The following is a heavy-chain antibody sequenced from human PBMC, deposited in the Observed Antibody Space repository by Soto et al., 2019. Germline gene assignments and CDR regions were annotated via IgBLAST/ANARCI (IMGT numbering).Heavy chain of an antibody. V-gene: IGHV3-23*01. CDR3: AKVAPGYCTNGVCYKGGFDY. D-gene: IGHD2-8*01. CDR2: ISGSGGST. J-gene: IGHJ4*02. CDR1: GFTFSSYA. Sequence: EVQLLESGGGLVQPGGSLRLSCAASGFTFSSYAMSWVRHAPGKGLEWVSAISGSGGSTYYADSVKGRFTISRDNSKITLYLQMNSLRAEDTAVYYCAKVAPGYCTNGVCYKGGFDYWGQGTLVTVSS.